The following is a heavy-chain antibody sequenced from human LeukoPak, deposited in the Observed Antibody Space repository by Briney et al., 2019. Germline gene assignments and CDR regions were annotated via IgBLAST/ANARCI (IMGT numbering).Heavy chain of an antibody. CDR1: GFTFSSYG. CDR3: AKGLGSGYSPLDF. J-gene: IGHJ4*02. V-gene: IGHV3-33*06. Sequence: GGSLRLSCAASGFTFSSYGMHWVRQAPGKGLEWVAGIWHDGSKEYYADSVKGRFTISRENSKNILHMQMNSLRADDAALYYCAKGLGSGYSPLDFWGQGTLVTVSS. D-gene: IGHD3-22*01. CDR2: IWHDGSKE.